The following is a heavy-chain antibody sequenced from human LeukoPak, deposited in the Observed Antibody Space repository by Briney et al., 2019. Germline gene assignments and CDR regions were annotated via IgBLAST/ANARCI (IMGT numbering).Heavy chain of an antibody. D-gene: IGHD1-26*01. CDR1: GYTLTGYY. CDR2: INPNSGDT. CDR3: ARDRQGGY. Sequence: VASVKVSCKASGYTLTGYYMHWVRQAPRQGLEWMGWINPNSGDTNYAQKFQGRVTMTRDTSISAAYMELSRLRSDDTAVYYCARDRQGGYWGQGTPVIVSS. V-gene: IGHV1-2*02. J-gene: IGHJ4*02.